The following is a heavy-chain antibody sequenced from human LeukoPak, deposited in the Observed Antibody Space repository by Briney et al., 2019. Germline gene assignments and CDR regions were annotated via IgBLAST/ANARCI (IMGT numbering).Heavy chain of an antibody. CDR1: GGSLSGYY. Sequence: SETLSLTCAVYGGSLSGYYWSWIRQPPGKGLEWIGEINHSGSTNYNPSLKSRVTISVDTSKNQFSLKLSSVTAADTAVYYCASLPNYDILTGYLDYWGQGTLVTVSS. J-gene: IGHJ4*02. CDR3: ASLPNYDILTGYLDY. D-gene: IGHD3-9*01. V-gene: IGHV4-34*01. CDR2: INHSGST.